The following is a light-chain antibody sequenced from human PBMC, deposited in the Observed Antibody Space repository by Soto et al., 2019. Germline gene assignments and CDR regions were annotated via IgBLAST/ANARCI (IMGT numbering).Light chain of an antibody. J-gene: IGKJ1*01. Sequence: EIVLTQSPGTLSLSPGERATLSCRASQSVTNNYLARYQQKAGQAPRLLIYLASNRAAGTPDRFSGSGSGADFTLTINRVEPEDFAVYFCQQYGSSPWTFGQGTKVDIK. V-gene: IGKV3-20*01. CDR2: LAS. CDR3: QQYGSSPWT. CDR1: QSVTNNY.